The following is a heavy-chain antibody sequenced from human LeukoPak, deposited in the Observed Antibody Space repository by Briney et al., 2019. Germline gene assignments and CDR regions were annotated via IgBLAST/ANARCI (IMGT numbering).Heavy chain of an antibody. Sequence: GGSLRLSCAASGFTFSDYYMSWIRQAPGKGLEWVATINQDGSEKYYVDSVKGRFTISRDNAKNSLYLQMNSLRAEDTAVYYCARDSSLSGRNWFDPWGQGTLVTVSS. CDR2: INQDGSEK. CDR1: GFTFSDYY. CDR3: ARDSSLSGRNWFDP. D-gene: IGHD2-2*01. J-gene: IGHJ5*02. V-gene: IGHV3-7*01.